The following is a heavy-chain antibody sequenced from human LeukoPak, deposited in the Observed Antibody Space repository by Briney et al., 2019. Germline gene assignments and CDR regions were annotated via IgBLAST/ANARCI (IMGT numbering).Heavy chain of an antibody. CDR1: GFTFCSFD. V-gene: IGHV3-13*01. D-gene: IGHD1-1*01. Sequence: GGSLRLSCAASGFTFCSFDMHWVRQPTGQGLEWVSTIGTASDTFYPGSVEGRFTLSRDNAKNSLYLQMNSLTAGDTAVYYCARGPPRGKYYYMDVWGKGTTVTVSS. CDR3: ARGPPRGKYYYMDV. J-gene: IGHJ6*03. CDR2: IGTASDT.